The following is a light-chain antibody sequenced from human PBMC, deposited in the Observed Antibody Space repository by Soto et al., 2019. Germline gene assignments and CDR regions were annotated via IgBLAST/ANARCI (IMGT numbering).Light chain of an antibody. Sequence: QSALTQPASVSGSPGQSITISCTGTSSDVGGYNSVSWYQQHPGKAPKLMIYEVSTRPSGVSNRFSGSKSGNTASLTISGLQAEDEADYYSSSYTTSSTLLYVFGTGTKLTVL. CDR1: SSDVGGYNS. CDR3: SSYTTSSTLLYV. J-gene: IGLJ1*01. CDR2: EVS. V-gene: IGLV2-14*01.